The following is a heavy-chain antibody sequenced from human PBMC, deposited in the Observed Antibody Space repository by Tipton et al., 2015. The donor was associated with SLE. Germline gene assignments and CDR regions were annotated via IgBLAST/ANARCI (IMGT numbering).Heavy chain of an antibody. V-gene: IGHV3-30*04. Sequence: SLRLSCAASGFTFSIYSMHWVRQAPGKGLEWVTVISYDGSNIHYGDSVKGRFTISRDNSRNTLYLQMKSLRAEDTAVYYCAASLLPDYGFDIWGQGTMVTVPS. CDR3: AASLLPDYGFDI. D-gene: IGHD1-14*01. CDR1: GFTFSIYS. J-gene: IGHJ3*02. CDR2: ISYDGSNI.